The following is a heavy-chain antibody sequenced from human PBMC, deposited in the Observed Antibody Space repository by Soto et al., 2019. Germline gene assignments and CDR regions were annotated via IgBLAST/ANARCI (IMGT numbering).Heavy chain of an antibody. Sequence: GGSLRLSCAASGFTFSNAWMSWVRQAPGKGLEWVGRIKSKTDGGTTDYAAPVKGRFTISRDDSKNTLYLQMNNLKTEDTAVYYCHPYYYDSSGYYYYYMDVWGKGTTVTVSS. J-gene: IGHJ6*03. V-gene: IGHV3-15*01. D-gene: IGHD3-22*01. CDR1: GFTFSNAW. CDR2: IKSKTDGGTT. CDR3: HPYYYDSSGYYYYYMDV.